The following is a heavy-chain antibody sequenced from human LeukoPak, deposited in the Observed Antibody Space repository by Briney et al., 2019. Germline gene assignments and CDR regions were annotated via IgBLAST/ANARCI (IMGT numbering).Heavy chain of an antibody. CDR2: MKPGSPYT. CDR1: GFAFDGYD. V-gene: IGHV1-8*01. CDR3: ARGGGWSEIALDV. Sequence: ASVKVSCKPSGFAFDGYDINWVRQAPGQGLEWMGWMKPGSPYTGFAQKFEGRVTTTANASIRTAYLELSSLTSEDTAVYYCARGGGWSEIALDVWGQGTMVTASS. D-gene: IGHD6-19*01. J-gene: IGHJ3*01.